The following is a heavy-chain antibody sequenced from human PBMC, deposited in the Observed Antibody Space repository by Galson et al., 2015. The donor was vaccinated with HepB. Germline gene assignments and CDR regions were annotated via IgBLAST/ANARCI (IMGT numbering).Heavy chain of an antibody. J-gene: IGHJ4*02. Sequence: SLRLSCAASGFTFSSYAMHWVRQAPGKGLEWVTVISYDGSNKYYADSVKGRFTISRDNSKNTLYLQMNSLRAEDTAVCYCASNRDYYDSSGYYEDYWGQGTLVTVSS. V-gene: IGHV3-30*04. CDR1: GFTFSSYA. CDR2: ISYDGSNK. CDR3: ASNRDYYDSSGYYEDY. D-gene: IGHD3-22*01.